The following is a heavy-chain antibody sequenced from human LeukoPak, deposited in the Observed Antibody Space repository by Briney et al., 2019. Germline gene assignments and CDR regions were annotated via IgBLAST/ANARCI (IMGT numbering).Heavy chain of an antibody. CDR1: GGTFSSYA. D-gene: IGHD7-27*01. CDR2: IIPIFGTA. V-gene: IGHV1-69*05. J-gene: IGHJ3*01. CDR3: ARGMGNEGLTS. Sequence: SVKVSCKASGGTFSSYAISWVRQAPGQGLEWMGGIIPIFGTANYAQNFQGRVTMSTDTLTNTADMELTRLRSDDTAVYYCARGMGNEGLTSWGPGTLVTVSS.